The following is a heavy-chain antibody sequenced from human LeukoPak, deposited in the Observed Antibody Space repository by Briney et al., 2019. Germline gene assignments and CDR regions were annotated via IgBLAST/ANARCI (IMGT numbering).Heavy chain of an antibody. Sequence: SETLSLTCTVSGGSISSSSYYWGWLRQPPGTGLEWIGSIYYSGSTYYNPSLKSRVTISVDTSKNQFSLKLSSVTAADTAVYYCARSKRASYYYDSSGYYNAFDIWGQGTMVTVSS. V-gene: IGHV4-39*07. J-gene: IGHJ3*02. D-gene: IGHD3-22*01. CDR3: ARSKRASYYYDSSGYYNAFDI. CDR2: IYYSGST. CDR1: GGSISSSSYY.